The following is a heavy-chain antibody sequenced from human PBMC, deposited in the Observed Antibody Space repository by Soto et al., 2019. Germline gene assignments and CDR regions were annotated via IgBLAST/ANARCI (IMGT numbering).Heavy chain of an antibody. CDR2: INPNSGGT. V-gene: IGHV1-2*02. CDR3: ARDIGYSYGNNYYYGMDV. CDR1: GYTFTGYY. Sequence: ASVKVSCKASGYTFTGYYMHWVRQAPGQGLEWMGWINPNSGGTNYALKFQGRVTMTRDTSISTAYMELSRLRSDDTAVYYCARDIGYSYGNNYYYGMDVWGHGTTVTVSS. D-gene: IGHD5-18*01. J-gene: IGHJ6*02.